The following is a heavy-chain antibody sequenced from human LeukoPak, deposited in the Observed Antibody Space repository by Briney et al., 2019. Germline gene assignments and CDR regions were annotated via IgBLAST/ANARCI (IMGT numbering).Heavy chain of an antibody. CDR3: ARVVYYGSGSYLVYYFDY. V-gene: IGHV3-7*01. CDR2: IKQDGSEK. CDR1: GFTFSTYW. J-gene: IGHJ4*02. Sequence: GGSLRLSCAASGFTFSTYWMSWVRQAPGKGLEWVANIKQDGSEKYYVDSVKGRFTISRDNAKNSLYLQMNSLRAEDTAVYYCARVVYYGSGSYLVYYFDYWGQGTLVTVSS. D-gene: IGHD3-10*01.